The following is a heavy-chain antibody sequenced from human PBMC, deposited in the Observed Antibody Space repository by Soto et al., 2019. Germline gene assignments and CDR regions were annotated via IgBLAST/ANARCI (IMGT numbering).Heavy chain of an antibody. D-gene: IGHD6-13*01. Sequence: PGGSLRLSCTASGFTFSRHAMTWVRPAPGKGLEWVSGLSDSGGSIYYADSVKGRFTISRDNSMNTLYLQMNTLRAEDTAIYYCAKVSSSWYAGFFDLWGQGTLVTV. CDR3: AKVSSSWYAGFFDL. CDR2: LSDSGGSI. V-gene: IGHV3-23*01. J-gene: IGHJ4*02. CDR1: GFTFSRHA.